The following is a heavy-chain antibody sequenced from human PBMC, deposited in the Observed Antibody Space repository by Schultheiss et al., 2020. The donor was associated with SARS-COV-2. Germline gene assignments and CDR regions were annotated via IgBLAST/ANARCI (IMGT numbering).Heavy chain of an antibody. CDR3: AREPLSLGY. Sequence: GSLRLSCAASGFTFSSYAMSWVRQAPGKGLEWIGEINHSGSTNYNPSLKSRVTISVDTSKNQFSLKLSSVTAADTAVYYCAREPLSLGYWGQGTLVTVSS. CDR2: INHSGST. D-gene: IGHD2-2*01. CDR1: GFTFSSYA. V-gene: IGHV4-34*01. J-gene: IGHJ4*02.